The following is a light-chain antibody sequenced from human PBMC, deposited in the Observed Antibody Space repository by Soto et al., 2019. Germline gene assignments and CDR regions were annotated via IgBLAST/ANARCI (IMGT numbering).Light chain of an antibody. Sequence: QSVLTQPPSVSGAPGQRVTISCTGSSSNIGAGYDVHWYQQLPGTAPKLLIYGNINRPSGVPDRFSGSQSGTSASLAITGLQAEDETDYYCQSYDSSLIYVFGTGTKVTV. CDR3: QSYDSSLIYV. CDR1: SSNIGAGYD. J-gene: IGLJ1*01. CDR2: GNI. V-gene: IGLV1-40*01.